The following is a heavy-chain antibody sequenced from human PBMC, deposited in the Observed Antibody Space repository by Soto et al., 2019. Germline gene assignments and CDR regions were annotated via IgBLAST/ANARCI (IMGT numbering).Heavy chain of an antibody. CDR2: ISGSGGDT. J-gene: IGHJ4*02. CDR3: AKDDMVRADY. D-gene: IGHD2-21*01. CDR1: GFTFSSYA. Sequence: PGGSLRLSCAASGFTFSSYAMSWVRQAPGKGLEWVSTISGSGGDTYYADSVKGRFTISRDNSKNTLYLQVNSLRAEDTAEYYCAKDDMVRADYWGQGTLVTVSS. V-gene: IGHV3-23*01.